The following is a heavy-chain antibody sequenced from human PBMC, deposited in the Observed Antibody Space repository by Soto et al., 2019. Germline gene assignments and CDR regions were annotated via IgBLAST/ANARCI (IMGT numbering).Heavy chain of an antibody. J-gene: IGHJ4*02. D-gene: IGHD6-13*01. V-gene: IGHV4-4*02. CDR1: GGSISTSNW. CDR3: ARARATIAAAAIFDC. CDR2: VYRTGST. Sequence: QVQLQESGPGLVKPSGTLSLTCAVSGGSISTSNWWSWVRQPPGKGLEWIGEVYRTGSTNYNPSLASRPTISVDKSKHQFSLKLTSVTAADTAVYYCARARATIAAAAIFDCWGQGTLVTVSS.